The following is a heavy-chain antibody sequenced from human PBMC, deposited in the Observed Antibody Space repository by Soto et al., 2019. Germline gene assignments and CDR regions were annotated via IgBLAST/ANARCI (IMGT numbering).Heavy chain of an antibody. CDR2: IYWDDDK. CDR3: IQSRCGGDCLQSYSSHYYYGMDV. Sequence: QITLKESGPTLVKPTQTLTLTCTFSGFSLSTSGVGVGWIRQPPGKALEWLALIYWDDDKRYSPSLRSRLTINKDTTKHQVVLTMTNMDAVDTATYYCIQSRCGGDCLQSYSSHYYYGMDVWGQGTTVTVSS. D-gene: IGHD2-21*02. J-gene: IGHJ6*02. V-gene: IGHV2-5*02. CDR1: GFSLSTSGVG.